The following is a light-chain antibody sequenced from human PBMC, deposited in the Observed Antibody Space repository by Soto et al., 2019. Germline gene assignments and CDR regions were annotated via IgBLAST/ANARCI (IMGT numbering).Light chain of an antibody. V-gene: IGKV1-9*01. CDR3: QHHSDYRYT. CDR2: AAS. Sequence: DIQLTQSPSILSASVGDRVTITCRASQTISSSLAWYQHNPGKAPTLLIYAASTLQTGVPSRFSGSGSGTEFTLTISSLQPEDFATYYCQHHSDYRYTFGQGTKVEIK. J-gene: IGKJ2*01. CDR1: QTISSS.